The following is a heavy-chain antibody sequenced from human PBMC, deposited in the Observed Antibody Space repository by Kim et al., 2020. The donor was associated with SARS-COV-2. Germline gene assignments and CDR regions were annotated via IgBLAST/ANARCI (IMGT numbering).Heavy chain of an antibody. D-gene: IGHD3-9*01. J-gene: IGHJ6*02. CDR3: ARYGEGILRYFDWLSYYYGMDV. V-gene: IGHV7-4-1*02. CDR2: INTNTGNP. Sequence: ASVKVSCKASGYTFTSYAMNWVRQAPGQGLEWMGWINTNTGNPTYAQGFTGRFVFSLDTSVSTAYLQISSLKAEDTAVYYCARYGEGILRYFDWLSYYYGMDVWGQGTTVTVSS. CDR1: GYTFTSYA.